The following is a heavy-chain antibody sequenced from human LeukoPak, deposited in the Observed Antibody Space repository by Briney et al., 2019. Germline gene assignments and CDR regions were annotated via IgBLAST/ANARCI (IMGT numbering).Heavy chain of an antibody. CDR1: GFTVSSNY. CDR2: IHSGGST. J-gene: IGHJ4*02. CDR3: ARGLSGSAPYY. V-gene: IGHV3-53*01. Sequence: GGSLRLSCAASGFTVSSNYMSWVRQAPGKGLEWVSVIHSGGSTYYADSVKGRFTTSRDNSKNTLYLQMNSLRDEDTAVYYCARGLSGSAPYYWGQGTLVTASS. D-gene: IGHD5-12*01.